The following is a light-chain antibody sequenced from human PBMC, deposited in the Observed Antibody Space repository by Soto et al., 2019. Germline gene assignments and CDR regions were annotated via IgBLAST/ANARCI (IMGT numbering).Light chain of an antibody. CDR2: GAS. CDR3: QQYVSSVT. V-gene: IGKV3-20*01. J-gene: IGKJ1*01. CDR1: QSVDSSF. Sequence: EIVLTQSPGSLSLSPGERATLSCRASQSVDSSFFAWYQKKPGQAPRLLIYGASNRAAGIPDRFSGRGSGKDFTLTITGLEPEDFAVYYCQQYVSSVTFGQGTKVEIK.